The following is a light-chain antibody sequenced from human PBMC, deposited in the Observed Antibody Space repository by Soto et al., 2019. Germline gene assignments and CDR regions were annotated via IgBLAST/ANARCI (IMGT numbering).Light chain of an antibody. J-gene: IGLJ1*01. CDR2: DVT. CDR3: SSYTSSSTYV. CDR1: SSDVGSYNS. Sequence: QSALTQPASVSGSPGQSITISCTGTSSDVGSYNSVSWHQQHPGQAPKLMIYDVTSRASGIPDRFSASKSGNTASLTISGLQAGDEADYYCSSYTSSSTYVFGTGTKVTVL. V-gene: IGLV2-14*01.